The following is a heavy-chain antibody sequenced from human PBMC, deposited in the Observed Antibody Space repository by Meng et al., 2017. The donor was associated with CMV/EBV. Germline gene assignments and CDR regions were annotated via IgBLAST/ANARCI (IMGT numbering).Heavy chain of an antibody. J-gene: IGHJ4*02. CDR1: GGTFSSYA. D-gene: IGHD3-3*01. CDR2: IIPIFGTA. V-gene: IGHV1-69*05. Sequence: KASGGTFSSYAISWVRQAPGQGLGWMGGIIPIFGTANYAQKFQGRVTITTDESTSTAYMELSSLRSEDTAVYYCARSIFGVVAYFDYWGQGTLVTVSS. CDR3: ARSIFGVVAYFDY.